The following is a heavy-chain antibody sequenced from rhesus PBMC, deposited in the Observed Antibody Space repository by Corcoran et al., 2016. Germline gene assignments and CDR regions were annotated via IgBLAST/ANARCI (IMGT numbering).Heavy chain of an antibody. D-gene: IGHD3-9*01. CDR3: TRASRGGYFDY. CDR1: GYDFTSYY. Sequence: VQLVQSGGEIKRPGASVKLSCKPFGYDFTSYYIHWVRQAPGQGLEWVGLTSPYKRNTAYAQSFQGRVTITTDSSTSTVYMELNRLRSEDTAVYYCTRASRGGYFDYWGQGVLVTVSS. V-gene: IGHV1-180*01. J-gene: IGHJ4*01. CDR2: TSPYKRNT.